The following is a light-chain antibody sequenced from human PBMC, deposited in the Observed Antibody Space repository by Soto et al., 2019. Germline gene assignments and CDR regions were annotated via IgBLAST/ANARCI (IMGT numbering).Light chain of an antibody. J-gene: IGLJ2*01. CDR2: DVS. V-gene: IGLV2-14*03. Sequence: QSALTQPASVSGSPGQSITISCTGTSSDIGDYNYVSWYQQYPGKAPKLMIYDVSNRPSGVSNRFSGSKSGNTASLTISGLQAEDEADYHYSSYTSSSTPLFGGGTKLTVL. CDR1: SSDIGDYNY. CDR3: SSYTSSSTPL.